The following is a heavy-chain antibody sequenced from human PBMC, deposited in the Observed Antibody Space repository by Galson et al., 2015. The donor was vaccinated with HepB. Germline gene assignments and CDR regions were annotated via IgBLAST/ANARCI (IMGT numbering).Heavy chain of an antibody. J-gene: IGHJ4*02. CDR1: GFTFSNYG. Sequence: SLRLSCAASGFTFSNYGMHWVRQAPGKGLEWVAVLWYDGSNRYYVDSVKGRFTISRDNSKNTLYPQMTSLRAEDTAVYYCARGTSVYCTRATCYREGSFDYWGQGTLVTVSS. CDR2: LWYDGSNR. D-gene: IGHD2-2*01. V-gene: IGHV3-33*01. CDR3: ARGTSVYCTRATCYREGSFDY.